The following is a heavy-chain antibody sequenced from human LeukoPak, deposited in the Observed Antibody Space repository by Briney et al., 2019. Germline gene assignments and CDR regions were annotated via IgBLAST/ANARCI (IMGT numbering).Heavy chain of an antibody. D-gene: IGHD6-13*01. CDR3: AGGDSSSWVDY. J-gene: IGHJ4*02. V-gene: IGHV4-59*01. CDR2: MLYRGST. Sequence: SETLSLTCTVSGGSISSYHWYWIRQPPGKGPEWIGNMLYRGSTNYNPSLKSRVTISADVSKNQFSLKLSSVTAADTAIYYCAGGDSSSWVDYWGQGTLVTVSS. CDR1: GGSISSYH.